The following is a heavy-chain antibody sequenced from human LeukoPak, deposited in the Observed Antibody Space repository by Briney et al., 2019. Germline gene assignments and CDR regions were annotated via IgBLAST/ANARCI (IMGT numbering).Heavy chain of an antibody. CDR1: GGTFSSYV. J-gene: IGHJ4*02. Sequence: GASVKVSCKASGGTFSSYVISWVRQAPGQGLEWMGGIIPIFGTSDYAQRFQGRVTITTDESTTTAYMELSSLRSEDTAVYYRARVAYDFWSAQPEDYWGQGTLVTVSS. D-gene: IGHD3-3*01. CDR2: IIPIFGTS. V-gene: IGHV1-69*05. CDR3: ARVAYDFWSAQPEDY.